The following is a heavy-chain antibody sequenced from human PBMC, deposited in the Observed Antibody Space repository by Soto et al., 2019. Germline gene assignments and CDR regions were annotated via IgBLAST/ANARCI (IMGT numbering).Heavy chain of an antibody. CDR1: RYTFTHFW. Sequence: GQSLKVSCKGSRYTFTHFWLTWVRQMPGKGLEWMGRIEPSDSYTNYGPSFQGHVSISVDNSISTADLQWSIPKASDTAMYYCAGLANIFDFDNWRHGTRVTVSS. CDR3: AGLANIFDFDN. V-gene: IGHV5-10-1*01. J-gene: IGHJ4*01. CDR2: IEPSDSYT. D-gene: IGHD2-21*01.